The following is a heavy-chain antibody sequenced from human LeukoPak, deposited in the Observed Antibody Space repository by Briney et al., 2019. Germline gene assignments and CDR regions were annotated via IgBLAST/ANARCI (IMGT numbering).Heavy chain of an antibody. V-gene: IGHV1-18*01. D-gene: IGHD4-17*01. Sequence: GASVKVSCKASGYTFTSYGISWVRQAPGQGLEWMGWISAYDVTTIYAQNFQGRVTWTTDASTSTAYMELRSLRSDDTAVYYCARGAHQTTVIEYWGQGTLVTVSS. J-gene: IGHJ4*02. CDR2: ISAYDVTT. CDR3: ARGAHQTTVIEY. CDR1: GYTFTSYG.